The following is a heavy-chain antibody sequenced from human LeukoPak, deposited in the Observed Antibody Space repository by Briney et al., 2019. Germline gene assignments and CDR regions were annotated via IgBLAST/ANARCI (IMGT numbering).Heavy chain of an antibody. D-gene: IGHD2-2*01. CDR3: ARVSSSTSLSFDY. V-gene: IGHV4-30-4*01. CDR2: IYYSGST. Sequence: TLPLTCTVSGGSISSGDYYWSWIRQPPGKGLEWIGYIYYSGSTYYNPSLKSRVTISVDTSKNQFSLKLSSVTAADTAVYYCARVSSSTSLSFDYWGQGTLVTVSS. CDR1: GGSISSGDYY. J-gene: IGHJ4*02.